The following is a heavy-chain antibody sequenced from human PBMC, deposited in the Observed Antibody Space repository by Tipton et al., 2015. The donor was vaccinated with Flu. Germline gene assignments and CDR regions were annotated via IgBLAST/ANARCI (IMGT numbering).Heavy chain of an antibody. V-gene: IGHV4-59*01. CDR2: IYYSGST. CDR3: ARGGYYDILTGYYMNGMDV. CDR1: GGSISSYY. D-gene: IGHD3-9*01. Sequence: LRLSCTVSGGSISSYYWSWIRQPPGKGLEWIGYIYYSGSTNYNPPLKSRVTISVDTSKNQFSLKLSSVTAADTAVYYCARGGYYDILTGYYMNGMDVWGQGTTVTVSS. J-gene: IGHJ6*02.